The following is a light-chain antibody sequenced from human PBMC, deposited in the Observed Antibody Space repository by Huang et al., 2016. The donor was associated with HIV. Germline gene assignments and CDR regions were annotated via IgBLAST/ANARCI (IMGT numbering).Light chain of an antibody. Sequence: EIVLTQSPATLSLSPWERATLSCRASQSVRDFLAWYQQKPGQAPRLLIYDASKGATGIPARFSGSGSGTDFTLTISNLEPEDFAVYFCHQRSHWPRTFGQGTKVEIK. J-gene: IGKJ1*01. CDR2: DAS. CDR1: QSVRDF. V-gene: IGKV3-11*01. CDR3: HQRSHWPRT.